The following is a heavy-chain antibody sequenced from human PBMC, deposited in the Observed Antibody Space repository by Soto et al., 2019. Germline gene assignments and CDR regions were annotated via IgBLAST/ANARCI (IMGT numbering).Heavy chain of an antibody. V-gene: IGHV4-4*02. CDR3: ASKFGELLADAFDI. D-gene: IGHD3-10*01. CDR2: IYHSGSI. CDR1: NASISSRKW. Sequence: QVQLQESGPGLVKPSGTLSLTCTVSNASISSRKWWTWVRQTPGKGLEWIGEIYHSGSINHNPSLKSRVTMSVDKSNTQVSLKMPSVTAADTAVYYCASKFGELLADAFDIWGQGTVVTVSS. J-gene: IGHJ3*02.